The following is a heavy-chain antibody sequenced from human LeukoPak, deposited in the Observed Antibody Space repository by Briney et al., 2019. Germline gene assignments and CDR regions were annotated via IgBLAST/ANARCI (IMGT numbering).Heavy chain of an antibody. J-gene: IGHJ6*02. Sequence: SETLSLTCTVSGGSISSGGYYWSWIRQHPGKGLEWIGYIYYSGSTYYNPSLKSRVTISVDTSKNQCSLKLSSVTAADTAVYYCARDRGPYCSSTSCYVGGYYYGMDVWGQGTTVTVSS. D-gene: IGHD2-2*01. V-gene: IGHV4-31*03. CDR2: IYYSGST. CDR3: ARDRGPYCSSTSCYVGGYYYGMDV. CDR1: GGSISSGGYY.